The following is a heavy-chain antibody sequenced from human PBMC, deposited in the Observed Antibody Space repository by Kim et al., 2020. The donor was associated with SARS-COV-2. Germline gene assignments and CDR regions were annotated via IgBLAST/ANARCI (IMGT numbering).Heavy chain of an antibody. J-gene: IGHJ4*02. CDR2: GRT. V-gene: IGHV4-59*01. Sequence: GRTNYHPSLKSRVTISVDTSKNQFSLKLSSVTAADTAVYYCARDRSYFSYWGQGTLVTVSS. CDR3: ARDRSYFSY. D-gene: IGHD1-26*01.